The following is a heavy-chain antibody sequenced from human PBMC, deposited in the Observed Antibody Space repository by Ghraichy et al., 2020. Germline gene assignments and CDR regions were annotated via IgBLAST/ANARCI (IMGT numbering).Heavy chain of an antibody. J-gene: IGHJ6*03. CDR2: ISGNSRHS. CDR3: ARASIHVSVSEDVGDYYYYYMDV. CDR1: GFFFSDYY. D-gene: IGHD3-10*02. V-gene: IGHV3-11*05. Sequence: GGSLRLSCAASGFFFSDYYMSWVRQVPGRGLEWISYISGNSRHSNYADSVRGRFIVSRDNAKNSLYLEMVSLTAEDTAIYYCARASIHVSVSEDVGDYYYYYMDVWGKGTTVTVSS.